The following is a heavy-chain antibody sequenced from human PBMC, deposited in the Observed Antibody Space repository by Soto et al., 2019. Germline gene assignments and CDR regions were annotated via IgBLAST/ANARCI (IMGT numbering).Heavy chain of an antibody. Sequence: GASVKVSCNASGYTFTSYGISWVRQAPGQGLEWMGWISPYNGNTNYAQKLQGRVTMTTDTSTSTAYMELRSLRSDDTAVYYCARWGVVVAAKSGGLRCYITPNTIDYWGQGTLVTVSS. CDR2: ISPYNGNT. J-gene: IGHJ4*02. CDR1: GYTFTSYG. D-gene: IGHD2-15*01. CDR3: ARWGVVVAAKSGGLRCYITPNTIDY. V-gene: IGHV1-18*01.